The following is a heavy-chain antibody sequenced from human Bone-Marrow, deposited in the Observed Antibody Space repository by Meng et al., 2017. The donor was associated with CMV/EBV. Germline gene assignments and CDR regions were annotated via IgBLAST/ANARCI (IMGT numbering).Heavy chain of an antibody. CDR2: IKQDGSEK. CDR3: ARNATQRFLEWLSNYYYYGMDV. CDR1: GFTLSSYW. D-gene: IGHD3-3*01. J-gene: IGHJ6*01. Sequence: GGSLRLSCVASGFTLSSYWMSWVRQAPGKGLEWVANIKQDGSEKYYVDSVKGRFTISRDNAKNSLYLQMNSLRAEDTALYHCARNATQRFLEWLSNYYYYGMDVWGQGTTVTGSS. V-gene: IGHV3-7*03.